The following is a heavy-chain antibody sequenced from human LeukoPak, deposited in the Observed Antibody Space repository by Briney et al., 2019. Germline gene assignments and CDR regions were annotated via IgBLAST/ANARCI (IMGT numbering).Heavy chain of an antibody. V-gene: IGHV1-18*01. D-gene: IGHD3-10*01. CDR1: GYTFTSYG. CDR3: AREGSITMVRGVINY. J-gene: IGHJ4*02. CDR2: ISAYNGNT. Sequence: GASVKVSCKASGYTFTSYGISWVRQAPGQGLEWMGWISAYNGNTNYAQKLQGRVTMTTDTSTSTAYMELRSLSSDDTAVYYCAREGSITMVRGVINYWGQGTLVTVSS.